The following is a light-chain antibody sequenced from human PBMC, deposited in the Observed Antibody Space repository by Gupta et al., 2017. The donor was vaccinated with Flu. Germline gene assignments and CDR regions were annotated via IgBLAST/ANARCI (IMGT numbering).Light chain of an antibody. CDR3: CSFAGRYTSI. Sequence: QSALTQPRSASGSPGQSVTISCTGTSAHVGGYNYVSWYQQHPGKAPKLMIYDITERPSGVPNRFSGSKSGDTASLTISGLQAEDEADYYCCSFAGRYTSIFGGGTKLTVL. J-gene: IGLJ2*01. CDR2: DIT. CDR1: SAHVGGYNY. V-gene: IGLV2-11*01.